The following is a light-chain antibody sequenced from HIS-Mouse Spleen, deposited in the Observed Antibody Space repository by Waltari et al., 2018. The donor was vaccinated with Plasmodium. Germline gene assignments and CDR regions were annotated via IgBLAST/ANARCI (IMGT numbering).Light chain of an antibody. CDR2: EDS. Sequence: SYELTQPPSVSVSPGQTARITGSGDALPKKCAYWYKQKSGQAPVLVIYEDSKRPSGIPERFSGSSSGTMATLTISGAQVEDEADYYCYSTDSSGNHRVFGGGTKLTVL. CDR3: YSTDSSGNHRV. J-gene: IGLJ3*02. V-gene: IGLV3-10*01. CDR1: ALPKKC.